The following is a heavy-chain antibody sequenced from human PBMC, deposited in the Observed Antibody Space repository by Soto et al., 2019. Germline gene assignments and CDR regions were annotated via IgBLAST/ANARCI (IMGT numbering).Heavy chain of an antibody. D-gene: IGHD6-19*01. CDR2: ISDSGDST. Sequence: EVQLLESGGGLVQPGGSLRLSCAASGFTFSTYAMNWVRQAPGKGLEWVSGISDSGDSTYYADSVKGRFTVSRDNSKNTLYLQMNSLRAEDTAVFYCAKERSSGWSLDYWGQGTLVTVSS. CDR3: AKERSSGWSLDY. CDR1: GFTFSTYA. J-gene: IGHJ4*02. V-gene: IGHV3-23*01.